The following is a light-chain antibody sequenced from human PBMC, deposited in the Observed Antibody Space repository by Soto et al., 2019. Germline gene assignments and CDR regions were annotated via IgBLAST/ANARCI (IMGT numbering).Light chain of an antibody. CDR3: QQYNCCPT. J-gene: IGKJ1*01. CDR1: QRVRSN. V-gene: IGKV3-15*01. CDR2: DAT. Sequence: IPITNFPVILTVFPAKRATLSCRASQRVRSNLDWYQQKPGQAPRLLIYDATTRATGIPARFNGIGSGTEFTLSSSSLHADYIAYYCWQQYNCCPTFGQGTKVDIK.